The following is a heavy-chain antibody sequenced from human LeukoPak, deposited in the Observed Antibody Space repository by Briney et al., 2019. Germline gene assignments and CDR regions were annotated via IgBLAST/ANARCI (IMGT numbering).Heavy chain of an antibody. CDR1: GYTFTSYY. J-gene: IGHJ4*02. V-gene: IGHV1-2*02. CDR3: ARWRGYSSGWSGPFDD. CDR2: IDAKSGGT. Sequence: ASVKVSCKASGYTFTSYYVHWVRQAPGQGLEWMGWIDAKSGGTKYAQRFQGRVTMTRDTSINTGYMELSSLTSDDTAVYYCARWRGYSSGWSGPFDDWGQGTLVTVSS. D-gene: IGHD6-13*01.